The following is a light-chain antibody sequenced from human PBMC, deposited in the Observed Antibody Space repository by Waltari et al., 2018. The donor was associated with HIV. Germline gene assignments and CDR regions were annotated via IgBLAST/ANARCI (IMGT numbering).Light chain of an antibody. CDR2: RDK. V-gene: IGLV3-25*03. CDR1: TLSKEY. J-gene: IGLJ2*01. CDR3: LSSDSRGVHKF. Sequence: SYGLTQPPSVSVSPGQTARITCSGDTLSKEYGYWYQQKPGQAPVLLIYRDKERSSGIPKRFSGSSSGTTVTLAISGVQAEDEADYHCLSSDSRGVHKFFGGGTKVTVL.